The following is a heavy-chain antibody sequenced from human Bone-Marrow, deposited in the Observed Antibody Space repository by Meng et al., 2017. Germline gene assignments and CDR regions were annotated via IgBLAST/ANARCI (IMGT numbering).Heavy chain of an antibody. Sequence: QVQLQESGPGLVKPSGTLSLTVAVSGGSISSSNWWSWVRQPPGKGLEWIGEIYHSGSTNYNPSLKSRVTISVDKSKNQFSLKLSSVTAADTAVYYCARVSLQATIAAAGVVWFDPWGQGTLVTVSS. J-gene: IGHJ5*02. CDR1: GGSISSSNW. CDR3: ARVSLQATIAAAGVVWFDP. D-gene: IGHD6-13*01. V-gene: IGHV4-4*02. CDR2: IYHSGST.